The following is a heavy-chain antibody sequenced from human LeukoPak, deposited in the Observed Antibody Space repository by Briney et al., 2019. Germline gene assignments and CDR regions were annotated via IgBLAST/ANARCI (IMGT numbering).Heavy chain of an antibody. J-gene: IGHJ4*02. CDR2: ISSDGNTK. D-gene: IGHD4/OR15-4a*01. Sequence: GGSLRLSCAASGFTLSSYEMNWVRLAPGKGLEWVAVISSDGNTKYYSDSVKGRFTISRDNSKNVMSLQMDSLTREDTAVYYCAKEGSANYLSFDHWGQGTLVTVSS. CDR1: GFTLSSYE. V-gene: IGHV3-30*18. CDR3: AKEGSANYLSFDH.